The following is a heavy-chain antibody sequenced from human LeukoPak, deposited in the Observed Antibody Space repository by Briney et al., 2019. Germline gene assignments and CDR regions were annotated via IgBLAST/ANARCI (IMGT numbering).Heavy chain of an antibody. J-gene: IGHJ4*02. CDR1: GFTFSSYD. CDR3: ARGPLVGTTNYYFDY. D-gene: IGHD2/OR15-2a*01. V-gene: IGHV3-13*01. Sequence: GGSLRLSCAASGFTFSSYDMHWVRQATGKGLEWVSVIGTVGDTYYSDSVKGRFTISRENAKNCLYLQMNSLRVGDTAVYYCARGPLVGTTNYYFDYWGQGTLVTASS. CDR2: IGTVGDT.